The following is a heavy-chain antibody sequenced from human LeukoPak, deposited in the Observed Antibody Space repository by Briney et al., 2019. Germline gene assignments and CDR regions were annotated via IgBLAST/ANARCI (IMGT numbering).Heavy chain of an antibody. CDR3: ARVGAYYYDSSGYAAGY. J-gene: IGHJ4*02. CDR2: ISAYNGNT. CDR1: GYTFTSYG. Sequence: GASVKVSCKASGYTFTSYGISGVRQAPGQGLEWIGWISAYNGNTNYAQKLQGRVTMTTDTSTSTAYMELRSLRSDDTAVYYCARVGAYYYDSSGYAAGYWGQGTLVTVSS. D-gene: IGHD3-22*01. V-gene: IGHV1-18*01.